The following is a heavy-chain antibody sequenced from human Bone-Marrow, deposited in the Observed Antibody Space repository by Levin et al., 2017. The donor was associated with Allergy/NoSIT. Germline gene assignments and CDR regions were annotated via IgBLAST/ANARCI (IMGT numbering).Heavy chain of an antibody. V-gene: IGHV4-59*01. Sequence: RSQTLSLTCTVSGGSISSYYWSWIRQPPGKGLEWIGYIYSSGSTNYNPSLKSRVTISLDTSQNQFSLKVNSVTAADTAVYYCARDRGGSGWFDPWGQGTLVTVSS. CDR1: GGSISSYY. D-gene: IGHD6-19*01. J-gene: IGHJ5*02. CDR3: ARDRGGSGWFDP. CDR2: IYSSGST.